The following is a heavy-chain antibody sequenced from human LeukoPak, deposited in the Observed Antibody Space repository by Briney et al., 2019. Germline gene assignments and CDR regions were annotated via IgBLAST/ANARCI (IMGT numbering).Heavy chain of an antibody. D-gene: IGHD6-13*01. CDR1: GGSISSYY. CDR2: IYYSGST. J-gene: IGHJ5*02. CDR3: ARSQHSSSWYWFDT. Sequence: SETLSLTCTVSGGSISSYYWRWIRQPPGKGLEWIGYIYYSGSTDYNPSLKSRVTISVDTSKNQFSLKLSSVTAADTAVYYCARSQHSSSWYWFDTWGQGTLVTVSS. V-gene: IGHV4-59*01.